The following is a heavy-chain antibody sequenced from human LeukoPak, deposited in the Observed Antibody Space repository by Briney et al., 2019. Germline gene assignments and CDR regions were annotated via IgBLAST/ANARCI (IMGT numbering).Heavy chain of an antibody. J-gene: IGHJ4*02. Sequence: GGSLRLSCAASGFSFDDYGMSWVRQTPGKGLEWVSGINWNGDSTRYADSVKGRFTISRDNAKNSLYLQMNSLRAEDTALYYCARAPNYGSGNYHDYWGQGTLVTVSS. CDR3: ARAPNYGSGNYHDY. D-gene: IGHD3-10*01. CDR1: GFSFDDYG. CDR2: INWNGDST. V-gene: IGHV3-20*04.